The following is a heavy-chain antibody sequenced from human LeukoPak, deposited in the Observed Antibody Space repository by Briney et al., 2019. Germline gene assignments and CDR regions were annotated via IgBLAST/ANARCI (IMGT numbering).Heavy chain of an antibody. Sequence: PSQTLSLTCTVSGGSISSGGYYWSWIRQHPGKGLERIGYIYYSGSTYYNPSLKSRVTISVDTSKNQFSLKLSSVTAADTAVYYCARGARYYDFWSGPYYFDYWGQGTLVTVSS. CDR3: ARGARYYDFWSGPYYFDY. CDR1: GGSISSGGYY. D-gene: IGHD3-3*01. J-gene: IGHJ4*02. V-gene: IGHV4-31*03. CDR2: IYYSGST.